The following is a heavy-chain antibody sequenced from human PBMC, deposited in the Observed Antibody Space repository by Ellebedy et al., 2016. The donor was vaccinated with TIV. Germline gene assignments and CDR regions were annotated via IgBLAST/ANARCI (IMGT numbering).Heavy chain of an antibody. V-gene: IGHV4-4*07. D-gene: IGHD6-13*01. CDR2: IYTRGST. Sequence: MPSETLSLTCSVSGDSITSFYWSWIRQPAGKGLEWIGRIYTRGSTNFNPSLNSRVTMSVDTSNNQFSLRLSSVTAADTAVYYCATSTTWTAYDCWGQGTLVTVSS. J-gene: IGHJ4*02. CDR3: ATSTTWTAYDC. CDR1: GDSITSFY.